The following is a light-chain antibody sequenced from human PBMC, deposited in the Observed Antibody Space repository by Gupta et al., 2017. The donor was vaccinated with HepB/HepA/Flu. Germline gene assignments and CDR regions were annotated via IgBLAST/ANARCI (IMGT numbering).Light chain of an antibody. CDR1: SSDIGGSKY. CDR3: SAYSGTYTVV. V-gene: IGLV2-11*01. CDR2: DVS. Sequence: PRSVSGSPGQSVTISCTGTSSDIGGSKYVSWYPQHPGKAPKLMFYDVSDRLSGVPARFSGSKSGNTASLTISGRLAEDEAEYHGSAYSGTYTVVFGVGTKLTVL. J-gene: IGLJ3*02.